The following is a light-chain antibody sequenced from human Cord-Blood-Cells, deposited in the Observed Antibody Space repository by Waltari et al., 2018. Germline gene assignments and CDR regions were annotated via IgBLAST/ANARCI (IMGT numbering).Light chain of an antibody. Sequence: QSALTQPASVSGSPGQSITISCTGTSSDVGGYNLVSWYQQHPGKAPKLMIYEGSKRPSGVSKRLSGSKSGNTASLTISGLQAEDEADYYCCSYAGSSTFDWVFGGGTKLTVL. CDR2: EGS. CDR1: SSDVGGYNL. V-gene: IGLV2-23*03. CDR3: CSYAGSSTFDWV. J-gene: IGLJ3*02.